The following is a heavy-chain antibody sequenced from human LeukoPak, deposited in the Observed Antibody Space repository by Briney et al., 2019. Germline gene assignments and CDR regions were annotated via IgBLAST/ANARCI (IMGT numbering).Heavy chain of an antibody. V-gene: IGHV4-30-2*01. Sequence: SQTLSLTCTVSGGTITSGAFSWSWIRQPPGKGLGWIGYIFHSGNTYYNPSLKSRVTISIDRSKNQFSLRLSSVTAADTAVYYCARGCGSTSCSTGNLDYWGQGTLVTVSS. CDR2: IFHSGNT. CDR3: ARGCGSTSCSTGNLDY. J-gene: IGHJ4*02. CDR1: GGTITSGAFS. D-gene: IGHD2-2*01.